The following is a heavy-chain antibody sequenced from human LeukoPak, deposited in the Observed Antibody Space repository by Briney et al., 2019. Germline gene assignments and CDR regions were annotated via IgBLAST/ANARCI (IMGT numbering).Heavy chain of an antibody. CDR1: GGTSSSYA. V-gene: IGHV1-69*05. J-gene: IGHJ5*02. D-gene: IGHD4-17*01. CDR2: IIPIFGRA. Sequence: GASVKVSCKASGGTSSSYAISWVRQAPGQGLEWMGGIIPIFGRANYPQKFQGRVVNTTDESTSTAYIEPSSLRSEDTAVYYCARDRPTTVTSNWFDPWGQGTLVTVSS. CDR3: ARDRPTTVTSNWFDP.